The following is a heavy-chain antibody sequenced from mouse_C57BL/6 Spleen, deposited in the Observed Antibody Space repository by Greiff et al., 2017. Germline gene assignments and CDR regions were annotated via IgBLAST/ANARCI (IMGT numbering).Heavy chain of an antibody. D-gene: IGHD2-1*01. CDR1: GYSITSGYY. CDR3: AKRNSYAMDY. J-gene: IGHJ4*01. Sequence: EVKLVESGPGLVKPSQSLSLTCSVTGYSITSGYYWNWIRQFPGNKLEWMGYISYDGSKNYNPSLKNRISITRDTSKNQFFLKLNSVTTEDTATYYCAKRNSYAMDYWGQGTSVTVSS. CDR2: ISYDGSK. V-gene: IGHV3-6*01.